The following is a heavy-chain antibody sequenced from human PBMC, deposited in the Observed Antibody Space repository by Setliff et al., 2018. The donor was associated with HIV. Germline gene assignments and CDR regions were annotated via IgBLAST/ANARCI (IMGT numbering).Heavy chain of an antibody. CDR2: IYSSGST. V-gene: IGHV4-4*09. J-gene: IGHJ4*02. Sequence: SETLSLTCTVSGGSISSYYRSWIRQPPGKGLEWLGHIYSSGSTNYNPSLKSRVTISVDTSKNQFSLKLYSVTAADTAVYYCARAYFGSGIYYWGQGTLVTVSS. D-gene: IGHD3-10*01. CDR3: ARAYFGSGIYY. CDR1: GGSISSYY.